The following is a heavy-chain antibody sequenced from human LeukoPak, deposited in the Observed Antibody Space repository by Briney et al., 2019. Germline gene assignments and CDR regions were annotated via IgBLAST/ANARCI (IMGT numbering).Heavy chain of an antibody. Sequence: SVKVSCKASGGTFSSYAISWVRQAPGQGLEWMGGIIPIFGTANYAQKFQGRVTITADESTSTAYMELSSLRSEDTAVYYCAKEIQNRMATMPLDYWGQGTLVTVSS. CDR1: GGTFSSYA. D-gene: IGHD5-24*01. CDR2: IIPIFGTA. V-gene: IGHV1-69*13. CDR3: AKEIQNRMATMPLDY. J-gene: IGHJ4*02.